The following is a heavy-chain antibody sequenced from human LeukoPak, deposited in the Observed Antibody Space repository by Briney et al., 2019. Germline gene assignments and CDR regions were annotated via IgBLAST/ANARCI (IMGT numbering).Heavy chain of an antibody. CDR3: ARDSSSSIDY. V-gene: IGHV7-4-1*02. Sequence: ASVKVSCKASRYTFTSYYIHWVRQAPGQGLEWMGWINTNTGNPTYAQGFTGRFVFSLDTSVSTAYLQISSLKAEDTAVYYCARDSSSSIDYWGQGTLVTVSS. J-gene: IGHJ4*02. CDR1: RYTFTSYY. CDR2: INTNTGNP. D-gene: IGHD6-6*01.